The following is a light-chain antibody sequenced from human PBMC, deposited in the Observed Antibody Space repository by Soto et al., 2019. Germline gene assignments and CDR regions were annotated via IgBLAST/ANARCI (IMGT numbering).Light chain of an antibody. CDR2: DTS. Sequence: EIVFTQVPTTLSFSPGGRPPLSCQASQSVSSYLAWYQQKHGQXSRXXIYDTSIRASGIPARFSGSGSGTDFTLTISRLDPEDSAVDDCQQRSNRPLTFGQGTRLEIK. CDR3: QQRSNRPLT. J-gene: IGKJ5*01. V-gene: IGKV3-11*01. CDR1: QSVSSY.